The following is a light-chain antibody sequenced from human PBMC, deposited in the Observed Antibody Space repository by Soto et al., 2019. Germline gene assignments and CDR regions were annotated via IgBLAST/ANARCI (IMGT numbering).Light chain of an antibody. Sequence: DIQMTQSPSTLSASVGDRVTITCRASQSIRTWLAWYQQKPGKAPKLLIYDASSLESGVPSRFSGSGSGTEFTLTISSLQPDDFATYYCQQYDSYSTLGQGTKLEIK. CDR1: QSIRTW. CDR3: QQYDSYST. V-gene: IGKV1-5*01. CDR2: DAS. J-gene: IGKJ2*01.